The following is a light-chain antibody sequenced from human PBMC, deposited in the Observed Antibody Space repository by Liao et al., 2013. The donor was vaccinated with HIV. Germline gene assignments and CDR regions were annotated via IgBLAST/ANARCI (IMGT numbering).Light chain of an antibody. J-gene: IGLJ1*01. Sequence: SYVLTQPPSVSVAPGKTARITCGGSNIGGKSVHWYQQKTGQAPVLVIFYDSDRPSGIPERFSGSNSGNTATLTISRVEAGDEADYYCQVWDSSSDHRIFGTGTKVTVL. V-gene: IGLV3-21*04. CDR2: YDS. CDR3: QVWDSSSDHRI. CDR1: NIGGKS.